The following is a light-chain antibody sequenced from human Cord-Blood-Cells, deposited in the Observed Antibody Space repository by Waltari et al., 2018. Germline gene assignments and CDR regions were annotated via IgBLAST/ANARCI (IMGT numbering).Light chain of an antibody. Sequence: EIVLTQSPGTLSFSPGERATLSCRASQSVSRSYLAWYQQKPGQAPRLLIYGASSRATGIPDRFSGSGAGTDFTLTISRLEPEDFAVYYCQQYGSSRTFGQGTKVEIK. V-gene: IGKV3-20*01. CDR3: QQYGSSRT. J-gene: IGKJ1*01. CDR2: GAS. CDR1: QSVSRSY.